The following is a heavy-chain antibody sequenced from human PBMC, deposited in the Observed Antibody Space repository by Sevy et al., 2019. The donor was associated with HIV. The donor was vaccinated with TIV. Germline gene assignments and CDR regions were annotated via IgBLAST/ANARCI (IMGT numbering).Heavy chain of an antibody. V-gene: IGHV4-34*01. D-gene: IGHD2-2*01. CDR1: GGSFSGYY. J-gene: IGHJ3*02. CDR2: INHSGST. CDR3: ARHCGSTSCSHAFDI. Sequence: SETLSLTCAVYGGSFSGYYLSWIRQPPGKGLEWIGEINHSGSTNYNPSLKSRVTISVDTSKNQFSLKLSPVTAADTAVYYCARHCGSTSCSHAFDIWGQGTMVTVSS.